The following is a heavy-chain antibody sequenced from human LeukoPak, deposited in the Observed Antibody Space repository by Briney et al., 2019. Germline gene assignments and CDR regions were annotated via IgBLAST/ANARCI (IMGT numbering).Heavy chain of an antibody. CDR2: IYYSGST. J-gene: IGHJ4*02. V-gene: IGHV4-59*12. Sequence: PSETLSLTCTVSGGSISSYYWSWIRQPPGKGLEWIGYIYYSGSTYYNPSLKSRVTISVDTSKNQFSLKLSSVTAADTAVCYCARGRGGYSSGWVDYWGQGTLVTVSS. D-gene: IGHD6-19*01. CDR1: GGSISSYY. CDR3: ARGRGGYSSGWVDY.